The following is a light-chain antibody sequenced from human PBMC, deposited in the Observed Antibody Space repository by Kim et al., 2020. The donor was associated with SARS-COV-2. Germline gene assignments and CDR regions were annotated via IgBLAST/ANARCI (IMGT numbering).Light chain of an antibody. Sequence: EIVMTQSPATLSVSPGDGATLSCWASQSVGSNLAWYQQKPGQAPRLLISGVSIRATGIPARFGGSGSGTEFTLTISRLQSEDFAVYYCQHYNSWPPETFGQGTKLEI. CDR2: GVS. J-gene: IGKJ2*01. CDR3: QHYNSWPPET. V-gene: IGKV3-15*01. CDR1: QSVGSN.